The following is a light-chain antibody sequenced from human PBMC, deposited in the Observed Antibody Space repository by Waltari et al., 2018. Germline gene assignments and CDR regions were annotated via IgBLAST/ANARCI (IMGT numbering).Light chain of an antibody. CDR3: QSGDNSGTNRVL. CDR1: ALPKPY. Sequence: SYELTQPPSVSVSPGQTARITCSGDALPKPYVYWSQQKSGQAPILVMYKDRERPSGIPERFSGSSSGTTVTLTISGVQAEDEADYHCQSGDNSGTNRVLFGGGTKLTVL. CDR2: KDR. J-gene: IGLJ2*01. V-gene: IGLV3-25*03.